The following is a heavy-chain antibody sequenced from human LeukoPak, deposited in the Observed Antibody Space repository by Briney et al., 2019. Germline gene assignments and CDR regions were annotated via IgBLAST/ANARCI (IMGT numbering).Heavy chain of an antibody. D-gene: IGHD1-26*01. CDR3: ASGGIVGATGYFDY. Sequence: SVKVSCKASGGTFSSYAISWVRQAPGQGLEGMGRIIPIFGTANYAQKFQGRVTITTDESTSTAYMELSSLRSEDTAVYYCASGGIVGATGYFDYWGQGTLVTVSS. CDR2: IIPIFGTA. CDR1: GGTFSSYA. V-gene: IGHV1-69*05. J-gene: IGHJ4*02.